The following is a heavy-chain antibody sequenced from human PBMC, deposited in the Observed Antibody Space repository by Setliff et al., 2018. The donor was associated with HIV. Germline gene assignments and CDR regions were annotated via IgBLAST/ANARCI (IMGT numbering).Heavy chain of an antibody. CDR3: ARQNRYYYGSGSFHDWFDP. CDR2: IIPILGIA. J-gene: IGHJ5*02. V-gene: IGHV1-69*10. D-gene: IGHD3-10*01. Sequence: SVKVSCKASGGTFSSYAISWVRQAPGQGLEWMGGIIPILGIANYAQKFQGRVTITADKSTSTAYMELSSLRSEDTDVYYCARQNRYYYGSGSFHDWFDPWGQGTLVTVSS. CDR1: GGTFSSYA.